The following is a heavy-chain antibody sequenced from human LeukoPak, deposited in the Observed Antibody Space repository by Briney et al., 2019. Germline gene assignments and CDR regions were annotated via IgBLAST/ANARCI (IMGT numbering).Heavy chain of an antibody. CDR1: GFTFSSYA. J-gene: IGHJ5*02. D-gene: IGHD2-2*01. Sequence: GGSLRLSCAVSGFTFSSYAMHWVRQAPGKGLEWVAVISYDGSKKYYEDSVKGRFTISRDNSKNTLSLQMNSLRAEDTAVYYCARGLDIVVVPAAIPYNWFDPWGQGTLVTVSS. V-gene: IGHV3-30*04. CDR3: ARGLDIVVVPAAIPYNWFDP. CDR2: ISYDGSKK.